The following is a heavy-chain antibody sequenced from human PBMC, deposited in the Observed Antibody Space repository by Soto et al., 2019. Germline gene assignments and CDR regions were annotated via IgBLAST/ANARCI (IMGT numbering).Heavy chain of an antibody. J-gene: IGHJ6*02. V-gene: IGHV1-69*01. CDR2: ILPVFRTP. Sequence: QMHLVQSGPEVRKPGSSVKVSCKASGGTFGDYGIDWVRQAPGHGLEWMGGILPVFRTPRNAQKFEGRVSTTGDEVNNPAFMELDSPPPEETGTYFRARDYGEGGMGVWGQGATVIVSS. CDR3: ARDYGEGGMGV. D-gene: IGHD3-10*01. CDR1: GGTFGDYG.